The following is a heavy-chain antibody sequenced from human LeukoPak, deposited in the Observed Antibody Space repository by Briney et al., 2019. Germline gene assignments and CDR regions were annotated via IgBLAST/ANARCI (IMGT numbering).Heavy chain of an antibody. D-gene: IGHD3-22*01. V-gene: IGHV3-23*01. CDR3: AKTYYYDSSGYYVSPDAFDI. Sequence: PGGSLRLSCAASGFTFSSYAMSWVRQAPGKGLEWVSAISGSGGSTYYADSVKGRFTISRDNSKNTLYLQMNSLRAEDTAVYYCAKTYYYDSSGYYVSPDAFDIWGQGTMVTVSS. CDR1: GFTFSSYA. J-gene: IGHJ3*02. CDR2: ISGSGGST.